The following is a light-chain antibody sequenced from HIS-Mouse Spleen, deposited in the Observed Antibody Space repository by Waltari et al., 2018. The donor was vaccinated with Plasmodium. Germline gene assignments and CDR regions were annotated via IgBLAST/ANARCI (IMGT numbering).Light chain of an antibody. CDR2: EDS. J-gene: IGLJ3*02. CDR3: YSTDSSGNHRV. V-gene: IGLV3-10*01. Sequence: SYELTQPPSVSVSPGQTARITCSGDALPKKYAYWYQQKSGQAPVLVIYEDSKRPSGIPWGFSGSSSGTMATLTISGAQVEEEADYYCYSTDSSGNHRVFGGGTKLTVL. CDR1: ALPKKY.